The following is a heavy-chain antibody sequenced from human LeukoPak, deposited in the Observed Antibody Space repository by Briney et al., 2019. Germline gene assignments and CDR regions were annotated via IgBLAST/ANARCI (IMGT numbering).Heavy chain of an antibody. CDR1: GFTFSSYE. V-gene: IGHV3-48*01. J-gene: IGHJ4*02. CDR3: ARDPGSGYEEHFDY. Sequence: GGSLRLSCAASGFTFSSYEMNWVRQAPGKGLEWVSYISSFSGTSNYADSVKGRFTISRDNAKNSLYLQMNSLRAEDTAVYYCARDPGSGYEEHFDYWGQGTLVTVSS. CDR2: ISSFSGTS. D-gene: IGHD5-12*01.